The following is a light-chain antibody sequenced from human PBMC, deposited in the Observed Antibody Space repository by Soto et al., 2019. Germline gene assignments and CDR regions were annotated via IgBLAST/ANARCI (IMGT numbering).Light chain of an antibody. CDR1: QGISSW. J-gene: IGKJ4*01. Sequence: DIQMTQSPSSVSASVGDRVTITCRASQGISSWLAWHQQKPGKAPKLLIYAASSLQSGVPSRFSGRVSGTDFTLTISSLQPEDFATYYCRQANSLPLTFGGGTKVEIK. CDR2: AAS. CDR3: RQANSLPLT. V-gene: IGKV1-12*01.